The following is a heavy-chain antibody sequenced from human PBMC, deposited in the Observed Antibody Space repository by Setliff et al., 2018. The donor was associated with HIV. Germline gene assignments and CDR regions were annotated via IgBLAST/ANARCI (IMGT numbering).Heavy chain of an antibody. CDR3: ATVRIVGATEFDY. V-gene: IGHV1-69-2*01. D-gene: IGHD1-26*01. CDR2: VDPEDGET. Sequence: AASVKVSCKASGYTFTNYFMHWVRQAPGEGLEWVGRVDPEDGETRYAMKFQGSVTISADTSTDTTYLSLTSLRSQDTAVYYCATVRIVGATEFDYWGQGTVVTVPQ. CDR1: GYTFTNYF. J-gene: IGHJ4*02.